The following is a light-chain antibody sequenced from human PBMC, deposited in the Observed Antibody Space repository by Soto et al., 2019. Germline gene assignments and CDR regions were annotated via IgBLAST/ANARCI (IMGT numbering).Light chain of an antibody. J-gene: IGKJ4*01. CDR2: DAS. CDR3: QQRSNWLT. V-gene: IGKV3-11*01. Sequence: EIVLTQSPATLSFSAGERATLSCRASQSVSSYLAWYQQNPVQAPRLLIYDASNRATGIPARFSGSGSGTDFTLTISSLEPEDFAVYYCQQRSNWLTFGGGTKVDI. CDR1: QSVSSY.